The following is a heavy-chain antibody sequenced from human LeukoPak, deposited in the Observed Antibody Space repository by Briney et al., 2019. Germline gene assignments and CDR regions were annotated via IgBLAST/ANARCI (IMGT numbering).Heavy chain of an antibody. Sequence: GGSLRLPCAASGFTFSSYAMSWVRQAPGKGLEWVSVIYSGGSTYYADSVKGRFTISRDNSKNTLYLQMNSLRAEDTAVYYCAREGYYLRGVAFDIWGQGTMVTVSS. CDR2: IYSGGST. V-gene: IGHV3-53*01. CDR3: AREGYYLRGVAFDI. J-gene: IGHJ3*02. D-gene: IGHD3-10*01. CDR1: GFTFSSYA.